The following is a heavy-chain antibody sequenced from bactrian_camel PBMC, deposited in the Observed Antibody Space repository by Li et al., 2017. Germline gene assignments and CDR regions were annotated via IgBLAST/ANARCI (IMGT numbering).Heavy chain of an antibody. J-gene: IGHJ4*01. V-gene: IGHV3S1*01. CDR1: GYTRRSNC. Sequence: HVQLVESGGGSVQPGGSLRLSCAVSGYTRRSNCMGWFRQAPGKEREGVAAIYTGIGATDYADSVKGRFTISRDNTKNTVYLQMHSLESEDTALYYCATRSRDIVVRLATTPAYNYWGQGTQVTVS. CDR3: ATRSRDIVVRLATTPAYNY. D-gene: IGHD4*01. CDR2: IYTGIGAT.